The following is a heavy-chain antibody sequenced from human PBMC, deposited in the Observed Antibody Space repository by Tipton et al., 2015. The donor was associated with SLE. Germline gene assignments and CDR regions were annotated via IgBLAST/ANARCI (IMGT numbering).Heavy chain of an antibody. Sequence: QLVQSGAGVKKPGASVKVSCKASGYTFTSYGISWVRQAPGQGLEWMGWISAYNGNTNYAQKLQGRVTMTTDTSTSTAYMGLRSLRSDDTAVYYCALRSKLELGGAFDIWGQGTMVTVSS. CDR3: ALRSKLELGGAFDI. J-gene: IGHJ3*02. CDR1: GYTFTSYG. V-gene: IGHV1-18*01. D-gene: IGHD1-7*01. CDR2: ISAYNGNT.